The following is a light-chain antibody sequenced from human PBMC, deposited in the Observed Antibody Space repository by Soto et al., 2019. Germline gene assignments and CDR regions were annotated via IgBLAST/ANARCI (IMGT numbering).Light chain of an antibody. CDR1: QSVSSN. Sequence: EIVMMQSPATLSLSPGERATLSCRASQSVSSNLAWYQQKPGQAPRLLIFGASTRATGIPARFSGSGSGTEFTLTISSLQSEDFAVYYCQQYDSWPPRWTFGQGTKVEIK. J-gene: IGKJ1*01. CDR3: QQYDSWPPRWT. CDR2: GAS. V-gene: IGKV3-15*01.